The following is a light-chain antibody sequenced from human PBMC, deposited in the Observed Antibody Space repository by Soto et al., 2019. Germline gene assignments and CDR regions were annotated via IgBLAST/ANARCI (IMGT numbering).Light chain of an antibody. Sequence: QSALTQPASVSGSPGQSITISCSGTNSDFTVYNYVSWYQHHPGKAPKLMIYDVSNRPSGVSNRFSGSKSGNTASLTISGLQAEDEADYYCNSYSSSSSVFGTGTKVTVL. CDR3: NSYSSSSSV. V-gene: IGLV2-14*03. CDR1: NSDFTVYNY. CDR2: DVS. J-gene: IGLJ1*01.